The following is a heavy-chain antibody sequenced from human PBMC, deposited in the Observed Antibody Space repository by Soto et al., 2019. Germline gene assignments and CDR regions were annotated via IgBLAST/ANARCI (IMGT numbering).Heavy chain of an antibody. D-gene: IGHD6-19*01. J-gene: IGHJ4*02. CDR3: AKDGDLYSGCVDY. CDR1: GFIFNSYA. CDR2: LTSTGGT. Sequence: EVQLLESGGGLVQPGGSLRLSCAASGFIFNSYAMSWVRQAPGKGLEWVSTLTSTGGTYYADSVKGRFPISRDNSKNTRYLQRHNLRAEDTAVYYCAKDGDLYSGCVDYWGQGTLVTVSS. V-gene: IGHV3-23*01.